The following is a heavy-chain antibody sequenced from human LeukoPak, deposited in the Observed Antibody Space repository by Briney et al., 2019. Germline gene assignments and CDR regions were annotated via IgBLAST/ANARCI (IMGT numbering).Heavy chain of an antibody. CDR3: AKLGAVAGGSFFDY. CDR1: GFTFSSYA. J-gene: IGHJ4*02. Sequence: PGGSLRLSCAASGFTFSSYAMSWVRQAPGKGLEWVSAISGGGGSTYYADSVKGWFTISRDNSKNTLYLQMNSLRAEDTAVYYCAKLGAVAGGSFFDYWGQGTLVTVSS. V-gene: IGHV3-23*01. D-gene: IGHD6-19*01. CDR2: ISGGGGST.